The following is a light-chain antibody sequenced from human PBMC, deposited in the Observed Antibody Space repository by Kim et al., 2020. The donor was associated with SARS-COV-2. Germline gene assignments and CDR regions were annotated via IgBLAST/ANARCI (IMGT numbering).Light chain of an antibody. V-gene: IGKV3-11*01. CDR1: QSVSSY. CDR2: DAS. CDR3: QQRSNWPPYT. Sequence: LSPGERGILSCRASQSVSSYLAWYQQKPGQAPKLLIYDASNRATSIPARFSGSGSGTDFTLTISSLEPEDFAVYYCQQRSNWPPYTFGQGTKLEI. J-gene: IGKJ2*01.